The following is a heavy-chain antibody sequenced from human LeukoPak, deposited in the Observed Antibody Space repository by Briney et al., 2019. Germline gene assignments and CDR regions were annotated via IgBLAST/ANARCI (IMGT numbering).Heavy chain of an antibody. CDR3: AKSRGSTLFDS. J-gene: IGHJ5*01. D-gene: IGHD1-26*01. CDR1: GFSFTSYA. Sequence: GGSLRLSCAASGFSFTSYAMSWVRQAPGKGLEWVSGINGGGDKTYYRDSVKGRITISRDNSKNTLYLQMNSLRAEDTAIYYCAKSRGSTLFDSWGQGALVTVSS. V-gene: IGHV3-23*01. CDR2: INGGGDKT.